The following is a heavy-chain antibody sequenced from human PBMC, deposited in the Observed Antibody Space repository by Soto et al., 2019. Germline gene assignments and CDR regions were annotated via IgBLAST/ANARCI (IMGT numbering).Heavy chain of an antibody. CDR2: ISDSGAST. J-gene: IGHJ6*02. V-gene: IGHV3-23*01. CDR3: AKGRSYYYYYGVDV. CDR1: RFPFSSRA. Sequence: TGGSLRLSCAASRFPFSSRAMGWGRQAPGKGLEWVSDISDSGASTYYADSVKGRFTISRDNSKSTLYLQMNSLRAEDTALYYCAKGRSYYYYYGVDVWGQGTTVTVSS.